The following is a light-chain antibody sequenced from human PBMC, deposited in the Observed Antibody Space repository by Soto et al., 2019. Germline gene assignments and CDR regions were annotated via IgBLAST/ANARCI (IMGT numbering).Light chain of an antibody. CDR3: QQYNNWPIT. CDR2: DVS. V-gene: IGKV3-15*01. CDR1: QGVTTN. J-gene: IGKJ5*01. Sequence: EIVMTQSRDTLSVSPRERATLTCAAGQGVTTNFAWYQQKSGQSPRLLIYDVSIRATGVPARFSATGYETDFTLTISGLQSEDFAVYYCQQYNNWPITFGQGTRLEIK.